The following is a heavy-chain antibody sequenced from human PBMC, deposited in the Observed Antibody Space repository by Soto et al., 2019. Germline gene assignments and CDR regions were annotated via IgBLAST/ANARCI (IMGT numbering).Heavy chain of an antibody. CDR3: AKRFVNGETDY. CDR1: GFTFSSYA. V-gene: IGHV3-23*01. Sequence: EVQLLESGGGLVQPGGSLRLSCVASGFTFSSYAMSWVRQAPGKGLGWVSIIGSSGGVTVYADSVKGRFTISRDNAKKTLYLPMNSLTAEDTAVYYCAKRFVNGETDYWGQGTLVTVSS. CDR2: IGSSGGVT. D-gene: IGHD3-10*01. J-gene: IGHJ4*02.